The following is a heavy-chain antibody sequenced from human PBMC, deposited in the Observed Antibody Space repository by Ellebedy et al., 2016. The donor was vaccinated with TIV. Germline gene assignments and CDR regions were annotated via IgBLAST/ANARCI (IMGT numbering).Heavy chain of an antibody. D-gene: IGHD6-19*01. Sequence: SVKVSXKASRGTFSSYAISWVRQAPGQGLEWMGGIIPLFGRAKYAQNFQGRITISADESTNTVYMELNSLRSDDTAVYFCARGWTVAGSPDPSLFWGQGTLVTVSS. CDR3: ARGWTVAGSPDPSLF. J-gene: IGHJ4*02. CDR2: IIPLFGRA. CDR1: RGTFSSYA. V-gene: IGHV1-69*13.